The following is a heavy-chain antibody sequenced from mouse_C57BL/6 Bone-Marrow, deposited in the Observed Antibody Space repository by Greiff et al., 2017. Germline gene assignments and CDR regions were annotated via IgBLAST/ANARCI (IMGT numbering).Heavy chain of an antibody. CDR2: ISDGGSYT. V-gene: IGHV5-4*01. Sequence: EVQGVESGGGLVKPGGSLKLSCAASGFTFSSYAMSWVRQTPEKRLEWVATISDGGSYTYYPDNVKGRFTISRDNAKNNLYLQMSHLKSEDTAMYYCARALPPCAYWGQGTLVTVSA. J-gene: IGHJ3*01. CDR3: ARALPPCAY. CDR1: GFTFSSYA.